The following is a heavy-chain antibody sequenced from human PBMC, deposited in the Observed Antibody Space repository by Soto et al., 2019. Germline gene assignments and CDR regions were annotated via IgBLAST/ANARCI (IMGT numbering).Heavy chain of an antibody. CDR3: ARDVRGREAAGSYFDY. CDR2: IYYSGST. V-gene: IGHV4-31*03. J-gene: IGHJ4*02. D-gene: IGHD6-13*01. Sequence: SETLSLTCTVSGGSISSGGYYWSWIRQRPGKGLEWIGYIYYSGSTYYNPSLKSRVTISVDTSKNQFSLKLSSVTAADTAVYYCARDVRGREAAGSYFDYWGQGTLVTVSS. CDR1: GGSISSGGYY.